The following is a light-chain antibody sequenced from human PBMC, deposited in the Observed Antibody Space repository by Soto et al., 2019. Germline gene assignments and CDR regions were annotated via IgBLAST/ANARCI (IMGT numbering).Light chain of an antibody. CDR2: GAS. CDR3: QRYGSSPPACT. J-gene: IGKJ2*02. CDR1: QSVNSNY. Sequence: EIVLTQSPGTLSLSPGERATLSCRSSQSVNSNYLAWYQQKPGQAPRLRVFGASDRATAIPERFSGSGSGTGFSPTLCRLEPEDFAMYYCQRYGSSPPACTFGQGTQLESK. V-gene: IGKV3-20*01.